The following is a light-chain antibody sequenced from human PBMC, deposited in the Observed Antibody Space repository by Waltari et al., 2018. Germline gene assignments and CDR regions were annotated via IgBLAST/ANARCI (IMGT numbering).Light chain of an antibody. J-gene: IGKJ5*01. Sequence: EIVLTQSPVTLSLSPGERATLSCRASQSVSDYLAWFRQKPGQAPRLLIYDVSNRAPGIPARFSGSGSETDFTLTISSLEPDDFGSYYCQQRSGWPPAITFGQGTRLEIK. CDR3: QQRSGWPPAIT. CDR2: DVS. CDR1: QSVSDY. V-gene: IGKV3-11*01.